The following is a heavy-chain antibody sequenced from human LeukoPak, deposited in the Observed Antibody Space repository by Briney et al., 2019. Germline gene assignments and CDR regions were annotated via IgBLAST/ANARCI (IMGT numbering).Heavy chain of an antibody. CDR1: GGSISSSSYY. D-gene: IGHD3-22*01. CDR3: ASGPYYYDSSGYC. V-gene: IGHV4-39*07. J-gene: IGHJ4*02. Sequence: SETLSLTCAVSGGSISSSSYYWGWIRQPPGKGLEWIGSIYYSGSTYYNPSLKSRVTISVDTSKNQFSLKLSSVTAADTAVYYCASGPYYYDSSGYCWGQGTLVTVSS. CDR2: IYYSGST.